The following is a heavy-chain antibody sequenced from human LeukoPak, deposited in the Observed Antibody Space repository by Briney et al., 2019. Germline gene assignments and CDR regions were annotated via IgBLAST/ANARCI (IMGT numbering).Heavy chain of an antibody. CDR2: ISSNGGST. CDR1: GFTFSSYV. V-gene: IGHV3-64*01. J-gene: IGHJ4*02. Sequence: GGSLRLSCAASGFTFSSYVMHWVRQAPGKGLEYVSGISSNGGSTYYANSVKGRFTISRDNSKNTLYLQMGSLRAEDMAVYYCTTGPATAIMFGRTVTIDYWGQGTLVTVSS. D-gene: IGHD2-21*02. CDR3: TTGPATAIMFGRTVTIDY.